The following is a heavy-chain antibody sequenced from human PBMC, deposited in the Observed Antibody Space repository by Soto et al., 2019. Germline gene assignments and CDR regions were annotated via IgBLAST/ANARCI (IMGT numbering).Heavy chain of an antibody. Sequence: EVQLVESGGGLVQPGGSLKLSCAASGFTFSGSAMHWVRQASGKGLEWVGRIRSKANSYATAYAASVKGRFTISRDDSKNTAYLQMKSLKTEDTAVYYCTRLPSLDYGDSNDYWGQGTLVTVSS. CDR3: TRLPSLDYGDSNDY. CDR1: GFTFSGSA. CDR2: IRSKANSYAT. J-gene: IGHJ4*02. V-gene: IGHV3-73*01. D-gene: IGHD4-17*01.